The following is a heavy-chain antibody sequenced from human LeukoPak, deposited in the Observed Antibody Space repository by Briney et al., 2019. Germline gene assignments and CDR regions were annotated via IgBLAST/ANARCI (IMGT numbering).Heavy chain of an antibody. CDR3: ARADRLHGGPYLIGP. V-gene: IGHV1-2*02. D-gene: IGHD2-21*01. CDR1: GYTFTNYY. Sequence: AASVTVSCKTSGYTFTNYYLHWVRQAPGQGLEWMGWINPNSGRTSSAQKFQGRVTMTRDTSIATVYMEVTWLTSDDTAIYYCARADRLHGGPYLIGPWGQGTLVTVSS. J-gene: IGHJ5*02. CDR2: INPNSGRT.